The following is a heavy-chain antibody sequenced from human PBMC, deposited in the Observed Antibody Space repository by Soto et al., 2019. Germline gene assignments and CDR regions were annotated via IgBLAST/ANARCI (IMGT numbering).Heavy chain of an antibody. CDR1: GFTFSSYG. Sequence: QVQLVESGGGVVQPGRSLRLSCAASGFTFSSYGMHWVRQAPGKGLEWVAVIWYDGSNKYYADSVKGRFTISRVNSKNTLYLQMNSLRSEDTAVYYCARGGAYYDSSGYYGGSLDYWGPGTLVTVSS. J-gene: IGHJ4*02. CDR2: IWYDGSNK. CDR3: ARGGAYYDSSGYYGGSLDY. V-gene: IGHV3-33*01. D-gene: IGHD3-22*01.